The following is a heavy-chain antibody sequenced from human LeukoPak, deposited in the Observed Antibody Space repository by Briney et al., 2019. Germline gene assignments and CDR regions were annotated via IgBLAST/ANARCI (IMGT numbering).Heavy chain of an antibody. CDR2: IRYDGSNK. V-gene: IGHV3-30*02. CDR1: GFTFSSYG. CDR3: ATGLGSGSYYPPGAFDI. Sequence: PGGSLRLSCAASGFTFSSYGMHWVRRAPGKGLEWVAFIRYDGSNKYYADSVKGRFTISRDNSKNTVYLQMNSLRADDTAVYYCATGLGSGSYYPPGAFDIWGHGTMVTVSP. J-gene: IGHJ3*02. D-gene: IGHD3-10*02.